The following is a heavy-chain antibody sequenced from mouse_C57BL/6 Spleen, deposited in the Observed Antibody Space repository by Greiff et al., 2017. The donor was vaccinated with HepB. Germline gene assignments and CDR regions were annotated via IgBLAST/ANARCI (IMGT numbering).Heavy chain of an antibody. Sequence: QVQLQQPGAELVRPGSSVKLSCKASGYTFTSYWMHWVKQRPIQGLEWIGNIDPSDSETHYNQKFKDTATLTVDKSSSTAYMQLSSLTSEDSAVYYWASAGGNDWDFDVWGTGTTVTVSS. J-gene: IGHJ1*03. D-gene: IGHD1-1*02. CDR3: ASAGGNDWDFDV. CDR1: GYTFTSYW. V-gene: IGHV1-52*01. CDR2: IDPSDSET.